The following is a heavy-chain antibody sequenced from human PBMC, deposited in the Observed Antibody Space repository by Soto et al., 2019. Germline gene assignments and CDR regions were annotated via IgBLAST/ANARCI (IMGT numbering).Heavy chain of an antibody. J-gene: IGHJ4*02. D-gene: IGHD3-9*01. CDR1: VYSFTRYW. V-gene: IGHV5-10-1*01. CDR2: IDPSDSYT. Sequence: ESLNISYRGFVYSFTRYWISGVRQMPWQGLEWMGRIDPSDSYTNSSPSFQGHVTISADKSISTAYLQWSSLKASDTAMYYCARTHYYDILTGYYTEDPPSNLADFSPVDYWGQGTLVTVSS. CDR3: ARTHYYDILTGYYTEDPPSNLADFSPVDY.